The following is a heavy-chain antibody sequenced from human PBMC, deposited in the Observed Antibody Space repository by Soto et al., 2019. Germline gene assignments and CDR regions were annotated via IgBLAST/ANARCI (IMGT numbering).Heavy chain of an antibody. J-gene: IGHJ1*01. CDR1: GYTFTTYG. CDR2: ISAYNGNT. D-gene: IGHD6-13*01. Sequence: QVQLVQSGAEVKKPGASVKVSCKASGYTFTTYGIHWVRQAPGQGLEWMGWISAYNGNTNYAQKFQGRVTMTTDTSTTTAYMDLRSLRSDDTAVYYCGRERDGSSWSSAEYLQHWGQGTLVTVSS. CDR3: GRERDGSSWSSAEYLQH. V-gene: IGHV1-18*01.